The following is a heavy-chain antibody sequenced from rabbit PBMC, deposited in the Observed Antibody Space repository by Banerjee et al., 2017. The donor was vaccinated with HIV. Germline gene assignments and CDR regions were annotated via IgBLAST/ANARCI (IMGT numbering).Heavy chain of an antibody. Sequence: HEQLEESGGDLVKPGRSLTLTCTASGFSFSNGYVMCWVRQAPGKGLEWIGCIGIGSGTTYYASWAKGRFTISSDNAQNTVFLQLHSLTAADTATYFCVKDYSGWGADLWGPGTLVTVS. D-gene: IGHD4-1*01. CDR1: GFSFSNGYV. J-gene: IGHJ4*01. V-gene: IGHV1S45*01. CDR3: VKDYSGWGADL. CDR2: IGIGSGTT.